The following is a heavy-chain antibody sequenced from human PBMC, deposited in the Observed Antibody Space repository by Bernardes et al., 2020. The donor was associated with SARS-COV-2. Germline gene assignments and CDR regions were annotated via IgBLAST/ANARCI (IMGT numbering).Heavy chain of an antibody. V-gene: IGHV4-59*11. D-gene: IGHD1-26*01. CDR3: AREWDRTVDY. CDR2: MFHSGIS. Sequence: TLPLPFTVSGDSISSPHSWSWVRQPPGKGLEWLGYMFHSGISNYNPSLESRVTISIDTSKNQFSLRLSSVTAADTAVYYCAREWDRTVDYWGRGTLVTVSS. CDR1: GDSISSPHS. J-gene: IGHJ4*02.